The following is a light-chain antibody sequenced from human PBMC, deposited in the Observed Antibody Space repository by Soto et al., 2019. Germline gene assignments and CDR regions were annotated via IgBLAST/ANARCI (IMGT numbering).Light chain of an antibody. CDR3: QQYNNWPFIT. V-gene: IGKV3-15*01. Sequence: EIVMTQSPATLSLSPGERATLSCRASQSGRGNLAWYQQKPGQSPGLLIYGASSRATGIPVRFSGSGSGTEFTLTISSLQSEDFAVYYCQQYNNWPFITFGQGTRLEIK. CDR2: GAS. CDR1: QSGRGN. J-gene: IGKJ5*01.